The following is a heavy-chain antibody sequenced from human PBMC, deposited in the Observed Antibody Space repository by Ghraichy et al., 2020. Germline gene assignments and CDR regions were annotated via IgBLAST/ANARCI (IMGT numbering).Heavy chain of an antibody. J-gene: IGHJ5*02. CDR3: ARQNGDHYDFWSGYLSFWFDP. V-gene: IGHV4-39*01. CDR1: GGSISSSSYY. D-gene: IGHD3-3*01. CDR2: IYYSGST. Sequence: SQTLSLTCTVSGGSISSSSYYWGWIRQPPGKGLEWIGSIYYSGSTYYNPSLKSRVTISVDTSKNQFSLKLSSVTAADTAVYYCARQNGDHYDFWSGYLSFWFDPWGQGTLVTVSS.